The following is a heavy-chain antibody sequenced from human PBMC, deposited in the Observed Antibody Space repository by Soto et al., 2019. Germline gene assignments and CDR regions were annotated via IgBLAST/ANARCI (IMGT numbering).Heavy chain of an antibody. Sequence: ASVKVSCKASGGTFSSYAISWVRRAPGQGLEWMGGIIPIFGTANYAQKFQGRVTITADESTSTAYMELSSLRSEDTAVYYCARAPGHYDFWSGPRYYYYGMDVWGQGTTVTV. V-gene: IGHV1-69*13. CDR3: ARAPGHYDFWSGPRYYYYGMDV. CDR2: IIPIFGTA. D-gene: IGHD3-3*01. J-gene: IGHJ6*02. CDR1: GGTFSSYA.